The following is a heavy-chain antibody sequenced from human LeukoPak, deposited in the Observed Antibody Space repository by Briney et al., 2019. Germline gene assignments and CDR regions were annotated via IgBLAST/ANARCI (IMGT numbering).Heavy chain of an antibody. CDR3: AKGHYSGSYEFDY. J-gene: IGHJ4*02. D-gene: IGHD1-26*01. CDR2: ISGSGGST. Sequence: ETLSLTCTVSGGSISSYYWSWVRQAPGKGLEWVSAISGSGGSTYYADSVKGRFTISRDNSKNTLYLQMNSLRAEDTAVYYCAKGHYSGSYEFDYWGQGTLVTVSS. CDR1: GGSISSYY. V-gene: IGHV3-23*01.